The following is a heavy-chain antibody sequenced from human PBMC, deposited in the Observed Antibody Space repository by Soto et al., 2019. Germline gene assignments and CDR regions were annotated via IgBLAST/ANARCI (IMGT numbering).Heavy chain of an antibody. D-gene: IGHD1-26*01. V-gene: IGHV1-69*06. CDR2: IIPIFDTT. CDR1: GGTFSSYA. Sequence: QVQLAQSGAEVKKPGSSVKVSCRASGGTFSSYAISWVRQAPGQGLEWMGGIIPIFDTTIYAQKFQGRVTITADKSTGTAYMELSSLTSDDTAVYFCARVGWEIPPRFFGMDVWGQGTTVTVSS. CDR3: ARVGWEIPPRFFGMDV. J-gene: IGHJ6*02.